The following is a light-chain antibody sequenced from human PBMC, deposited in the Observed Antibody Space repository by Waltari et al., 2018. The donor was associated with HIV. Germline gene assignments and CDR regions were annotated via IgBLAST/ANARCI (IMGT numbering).Light chain of an antibody. V-gene: IGKV4-1*01. Sequence: DILMTQSPDSLAVSLGERATINCNSSQSVLYSSNNKNCLPWYQRKPGQPPKVLIYWASTRESGVPDRLSGSGSGTEFTLTISSLQAEDVAVYYCQQYYSTPHTFGQGTKLEIK. CDR1: QSVLYSSNNKNC. CDR2: WAS. J-gene: IGKJ2*01. CDR3: QQYYSTPHT.